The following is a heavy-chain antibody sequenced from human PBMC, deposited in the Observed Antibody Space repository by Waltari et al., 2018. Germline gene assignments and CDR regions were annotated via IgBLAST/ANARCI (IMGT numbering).Heavy chain of an antibody. D-gene: IGHD2-15*01. CDR2: IYPSGST. CDR1: GGSITSYY. J-gene: IGHJ4*02. V-gene: IGHV4-4*07. Sequence: VQLQESGPGLVKPSETLSLTCTVSGGSITSYYWNWIRQPAGKGLEWIGRIYPSGSTSSNPSLMSRVTVSVDTSKNQISLKLSSVTAADTAVYFCASDDDYCSGTTCHRQDYWGQGTRVTVSS. CDR3: ASDDDYCSGTTCHRQDY.